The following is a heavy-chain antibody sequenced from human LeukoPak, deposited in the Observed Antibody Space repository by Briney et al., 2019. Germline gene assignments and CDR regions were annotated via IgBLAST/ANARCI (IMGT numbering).Heavy chain of an antibody. CDR2: ISSSSSYI. CDR3: APLCGGDCYYDY. D-gene: IGHD2-21*02. J-gene: IGHJ4*02. Sequence: GGSLRLSCAASRFTFSTYSMNWVRQAPGKGLEWVSSISSSSSYIYYADSLRGRFTISRDNAKNSLYLQMNSLRAEDTAVYYCAPLCGGDCYYDYGGRGPLVTVSS. CDR1: RFTFSTYS. V-gene: IGHV3-21*01.